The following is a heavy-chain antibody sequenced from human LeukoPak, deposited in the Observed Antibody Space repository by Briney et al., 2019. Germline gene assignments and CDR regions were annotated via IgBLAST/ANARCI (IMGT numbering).Heavy chain of an antibody. CDR3: AIQLSRRGYWFDP. D-gene: IGHD5-18*01. CDR2: IIPIFGTA. CDR1: GGTFGSYA. Sequence: SVKVSCKGSGGTFGSYAISWVRQAPGQGLEWMGGIIPIFGTANYAQKYEGRVTITTDESTSTAYMELTSLRSEDTAVYYCAIQLSRRGYWFDPWGQGTLVTVSS. V-gene: IGHV1-69*05. J-gene: IGHJ5*02.